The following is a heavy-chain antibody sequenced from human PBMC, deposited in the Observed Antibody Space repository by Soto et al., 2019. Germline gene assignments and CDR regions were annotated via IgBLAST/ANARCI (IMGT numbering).Heavy chain of an antibody. CDR2: IYYSGST. J-gene: IGHJ6*03. CDR1: GGSISSYY. V-gene: IGHV4-59*01. Sequence: QVQLQESGPGLVKPSETLSLTCTVSGGSISSYYWSWIRQPPGKGLEWIGYIYYSGSTNYNPSLKSRATKSVDTSKNQFSLKLSSVTAADTAVYYCARAPYYDILTGSLSYYYYMDVWGKGTTVTVSS. CDR3: ARAPYYDILTGSLSYYYYMDV. D-gene: IGHD3-9*01.